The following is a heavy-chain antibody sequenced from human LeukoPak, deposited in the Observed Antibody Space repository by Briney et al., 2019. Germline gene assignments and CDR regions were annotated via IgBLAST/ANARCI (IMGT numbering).Heavy chain of an antibody. J-gene: IGHJ4*02. CDR2: IVPVIGVA. CDR1: GDTLITHY. CDR3: ARHSSRGHYYDFDF. Sequence: GASVKVSCKAPGDTLITHYISWVRQAPGQGLEWVGRIVPVIGVATYAQSLQGRVIITADRSTNTAYMELSSLRFEASAVHFCARHSSRGHYYDFDFWGQGSLVTVSS. D-gene: IGHD3-22*01. V-gene: IGHV1-69*02.